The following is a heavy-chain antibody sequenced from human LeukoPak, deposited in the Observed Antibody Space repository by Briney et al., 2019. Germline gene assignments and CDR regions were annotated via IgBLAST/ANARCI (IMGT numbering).Heavy chain of an antibody. J-gene: IGHJ4*02. Sequence: SETLSLTCTVSGGSISSGSHYWSWIRQPAGKGLECLGRIYPSGSTNYNPSLKSRVTISMSKSKNHFSLKLTSLTAADTAVYYCARVTGYIVEDYFDYWGQGTLVTVSS. CDR2: IYPSGST. CDR3: ARVTGYIVEDYFDY. D-gene: IGHD3-22*01. V-gene: IGHV4-61*02. CDR1: GGSISSGSHY.